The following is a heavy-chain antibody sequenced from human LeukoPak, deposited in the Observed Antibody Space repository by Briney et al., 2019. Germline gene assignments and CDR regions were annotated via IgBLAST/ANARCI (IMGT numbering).Heavy chain of an antibody. J-gene: IGHJ3*02. Sequence: GGSLRLSCAASGFTFSSYGMHWVRQAPGKELEWVSYISSSSSTIYYADSVKGRFTISRDNAKNSLYLQMNSLRAEDTAVYYCASMNTVTDAFDIWGQGTMVTVSS. CDR3: ASMNTVTDAFDI. V-gene: IGHV3-48*01. CDR2: ISSSSSTI. CDR1: GFTFSSYG. D-gene: IGHD4-17*01.